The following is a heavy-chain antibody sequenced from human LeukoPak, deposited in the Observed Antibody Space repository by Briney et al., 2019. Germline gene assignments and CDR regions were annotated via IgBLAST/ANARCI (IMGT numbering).Heavy chain of an antibody. J-gene: IGHJ4*02. V-gene: IGHV4-4*02. CDR2: IFHSGST. CDR3: ASQFGEGLYDY. D-gene: IGHD3-10*01. Sequence: SGTLSLTCDVSGASISNSNWWSWARQPPGKGLEWIGEIFHSGSTNYNPSLKSRVSISVDKSKNRLSLRLSSVTAADTAVYYCASQFGEGLYDYWGQGTLVTVSS. CDR1: GASISNSNW.